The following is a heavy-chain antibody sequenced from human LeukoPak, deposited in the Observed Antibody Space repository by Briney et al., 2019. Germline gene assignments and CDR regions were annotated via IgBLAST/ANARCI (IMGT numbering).Heavy chain of an antibody. D-gene: IGHD5-24*01. V-gene: IGHV4-39*07. CDR3: ARQMATIGPFDY. CDR1: GGSISSSSYY. J-gene: IGHJ4*02. Sequence: SETLSLTCTVSGGSISSSSYYWGWIRQPPGKGLEWIGSIYYSGSTYYNPSLKSRVTISVDTSKNQFSLKLSSVTAADTAVYYCARQMATIGPFDYWGQGTLVTVSS. CDR2: IYYSGST.